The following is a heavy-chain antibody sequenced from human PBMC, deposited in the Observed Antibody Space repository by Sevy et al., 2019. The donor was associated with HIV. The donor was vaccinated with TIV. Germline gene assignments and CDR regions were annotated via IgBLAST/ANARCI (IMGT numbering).Heavy chain of an antibody. V-gene: IGHV3-48*03. CDR1: GFTFSSYE. D-gene: IGHD6-19*01. CDR3: ARRLVGVSSVGY. CDR2: ISSSGSTI. Sequence: GGSLRLSCAASGFTFSSYEMNWVRQAPGKGLEWVSYISSSGSTIYYADSVKGRFTISRDNAKNSLYLQMNSLRAEDTAVYYCARRLVGVSSVGYWGQGTLVTVSS. J-gene: IGHJ4*02.